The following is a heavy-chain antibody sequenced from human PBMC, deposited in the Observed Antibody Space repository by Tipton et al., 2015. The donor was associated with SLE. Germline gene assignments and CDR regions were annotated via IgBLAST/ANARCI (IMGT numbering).Heavy chain of an antibody. CDR1: GFTFDDHA. J-gene: IGHJ4*02. CDR2: VSWHGGNL. CDR3: AGGSGWFTDF. V-gene: IGHV3-9*01. D-gene: IGHD6-19*01. Sequence: RSLRLSCAASGFTFDDHAMHWVRQPPGKGLEWVSGVSWHGGNLVYVDSVKGRFTISRDNAKKSLYLQMNSLRAEDTAVYYCAGGSGWFTDFWGQGALVTVSS.